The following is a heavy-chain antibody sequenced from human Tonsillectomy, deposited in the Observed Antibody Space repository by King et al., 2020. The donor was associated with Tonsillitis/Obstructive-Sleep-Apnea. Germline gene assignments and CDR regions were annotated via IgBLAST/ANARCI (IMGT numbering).Heavy chain of an antibody. Sequence: QLVQSGAEVKKPGASVKVSCKSSGYTFTIFRITWVRQAPGQGLEWMGWISAYNGNTNYAQKLQGRVTMTTDTSTSTAYMELRSLRSDDTAVYYCATVDKAMVLYYGMDVWGQGTTVTVSS. V-gene: IGHV1-18*01. D-gene: IGHD5-18*01. CDR3: ATVDKAMVLYYGMDV. J-gene: IGHJ6*02. CDR1: GYTFTIFR. CDR2: ISAYNGNT.